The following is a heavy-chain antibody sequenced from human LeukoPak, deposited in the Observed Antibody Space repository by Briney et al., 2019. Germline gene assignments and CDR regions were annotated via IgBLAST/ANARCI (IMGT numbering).Heavy chain of an antibody. J-gene: IGHJ3*02. Sequence: GASVKVSCKASGYTFTSYYMHWVRQAPGQGLEWMGIINPSGGSTSYAQKFQGRVTITADESTSTAYMELSSLRSEDTAVYYCARDQIRDGAFDIWGQGTMVTVSS. V-gene: IGHV1-46*01. D-gene: IGHD4-17*01. CDR3: ARDQIRDGAFDI. CDR2: INPSGGST. CDR1: GYTFTSYY.